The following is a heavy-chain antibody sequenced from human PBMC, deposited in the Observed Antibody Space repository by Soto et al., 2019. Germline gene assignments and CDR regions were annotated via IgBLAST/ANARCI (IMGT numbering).Heavy chain of an antibody. CDR3: ARDRIKIVGVLTDLPDAFEI. CDR2: IWYDGSKK. V-gene: IGHV3-33*01. J-gene: IGHJ3*02. CDR1: GFTFSSYA. D-gene: IGHD3-3*01. Sequence: QVQLVESGGGVVQAGRSLRLSCAASGFTFSSYAMYWVRQAPGKGLEWVALIWYDGSKKYYADSVKGRFTISRDNSRHTLYLQMNGLRAEDTAIYYCARDRIKIVGVLTDLPDAFEIWGQGTMVTVSS.